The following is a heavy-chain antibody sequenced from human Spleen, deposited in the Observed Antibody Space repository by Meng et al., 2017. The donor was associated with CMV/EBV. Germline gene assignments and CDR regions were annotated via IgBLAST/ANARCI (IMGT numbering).Heavy chain of an antibody. CDR1: GYTFTGYS. V-gene: IGHV1-18*04. Sequence: ASVKVSCKASGYTFTGYSVHWVRQAPGQGLEWMGWISVNNGNTNYAQKLQGRVTMTTDTSTSTAYMELRRLRPDDTAVYYWARGDYWGQGTLVTVSS. CDR3: ARGDY. CDR2: ISVNNGNT. J-gene: IGHJ4*02.